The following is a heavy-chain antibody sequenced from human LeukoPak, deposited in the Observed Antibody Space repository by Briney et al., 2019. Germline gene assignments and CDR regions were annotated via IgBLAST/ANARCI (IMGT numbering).Heavy chain of an antibody. CDR2: IYHSGST. D-gene: IGHD6-6*01. V-gene: IGHV4-38-2*02. CDR3: ARVKPSSSSWFDP. CDR1: GYSISSGYY. J-gene: IGHJ5*02. Sequence: PSETLSLTCTVSGYSISSGYYWGWIRQPPGKGLEWIGSIYHSGSTYYNPSLKSRVTISVDTSKNQFSLKLSSVTAADTAVYYCARVKPSSSSWFDPWGQGTLVTVSS.